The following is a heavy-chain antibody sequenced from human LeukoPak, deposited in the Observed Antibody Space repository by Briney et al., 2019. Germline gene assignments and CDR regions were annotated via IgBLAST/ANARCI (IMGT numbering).Heavy chain of an antibody. CDR1: GYTFTNHY. Sequence: ASVKVSCKASGYTFTNHYMHWVRQAPGQGLEWMGWINPNSAGTNYAQKFQGRVTMTGDTSISTAYMELSRLRSDDTAMYYCARVAYCTIGVCVNFDYWGQGTPVTVSS. V-gene: IGHV1-2*02. CDR3: ARVAYCTIGVCVNFDY. J-gene: IGHJ4*02. CDR2: INPNSAGT. D-gene: IGHD2-8*01.